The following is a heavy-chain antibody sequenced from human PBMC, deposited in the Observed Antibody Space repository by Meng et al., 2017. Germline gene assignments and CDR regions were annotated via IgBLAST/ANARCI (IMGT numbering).Heavy chain of an antibody. J-gene: IGHJ5*02. CDR1: GYSISSGYY. CDR2: IYHSGST. V-gene: IGHV4-38-2*02. D-gene: IGHD5-18*01. CDR3: ARDLEDVDTAMVCWFDP. Sequence: GSLRLSCTVSGYSISSGYYWGWIRQPPGKGLEWIGSIYHSGSTYYNPSLKSRVTISVDTSKNQFSLKLSSVTAADTAVYYYARDLEDVDTAMVCWFDPWGQGTLVTVSS.